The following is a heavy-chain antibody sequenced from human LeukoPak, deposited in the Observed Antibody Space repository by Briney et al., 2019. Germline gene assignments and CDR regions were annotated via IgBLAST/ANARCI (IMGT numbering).Heavy chain of an antibody. CDR3: ARDRPKLRYFDRLVRGSYYYYMDV. V-gene: IGHV1-18*01. CDR2: ISAYNGNT. J-gene: IGHJ6*03. Sequence: ASVKVSCKASGYTFTSYGISWVRQAPGQGLEWMGWISAYNGNTNYAQKLQGRVTMTTDTSTSTAYMELRSLRSDDTAVYYCARDRPKLRYFDRLVRGSYYYYMDVWGKGTTVTISS. CDR1: GYTFTSYG. D-gene: IGHD3-9*01.